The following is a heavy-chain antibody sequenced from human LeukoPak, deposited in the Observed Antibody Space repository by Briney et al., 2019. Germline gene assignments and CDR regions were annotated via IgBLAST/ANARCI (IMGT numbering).Heavy chain of an antibody. CDR3: ARGSRGIAGY. CDR2: INHSGST. CDR1: GGSFSGYY. D-gene: IGHD6-13*01. V-gene: IGHV4-34*01. Sequence: PSETLSLTCAVYGGSFSGYYWSWIRQPPGKGLEWIGEINHSGSTNYNPSLKSRVTISVDTSKNQFSLKLSSVTAADTAVYYCARGSRGIAGYWGQGTLVTVSS. J-gene: IGHJ4*02.